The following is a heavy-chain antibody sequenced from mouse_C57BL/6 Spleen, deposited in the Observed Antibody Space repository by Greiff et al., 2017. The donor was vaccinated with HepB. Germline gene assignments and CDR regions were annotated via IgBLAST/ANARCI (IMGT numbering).Heavy chain of an antibody. V-gene: IGHV1-55*01. CDR1: GYTFTSYW. D-gene: IGHD2-2*01. J-gene: IGHJ2*01. Sequence: QVQLQQPGAELVKPGASVKMSCKASGYTFTSYWITWVKQRPGQGLEWIGDIYPGSGSTNYNEKFKSKATLTVDTSSSTAYMQLSSLTSEDSAVYYCAGYYGYENYFDYWGQGTTLTVSS. CDR3: AGYYGYENYFDY. CDR2: IYPGSGST.